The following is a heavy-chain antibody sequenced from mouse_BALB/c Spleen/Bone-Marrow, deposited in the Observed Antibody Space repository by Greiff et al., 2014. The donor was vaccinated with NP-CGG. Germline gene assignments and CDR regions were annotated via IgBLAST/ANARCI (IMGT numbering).Heavy chain of an antibody. V-gene: IGHV1-74*01. CDR1: GYSFTSYW. Sequence: QVQLQQSGPQLVRPGASVKISCKASGYSFTSYWMHWVKQRPGQGLEWIGMIDPSDSETRLNQKFKDKATLTVDKSSSTAYMQLSSPTSEDSAVYYCAILYGYLFDYWGQGTTLTVSS. J-gene: IGHJ2*01. D-gene: IGHD2-2*01. CDR3: AILYGYLFDY. CDR2: IDPSDSET.